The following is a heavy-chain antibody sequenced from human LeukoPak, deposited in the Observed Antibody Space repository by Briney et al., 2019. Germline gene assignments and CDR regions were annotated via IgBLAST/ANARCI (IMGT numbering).Heavy chain of an antibody. D-gene: IGHD3-16*02. V-gene: IGHV5-51*01. CDR1: GYIFPNYC. J-gene: IGHJ3*02. Sequence: GESLKISCQGFGYIFPNYCIGWVRPMPGKGLEWMGIIYPGDSDTTYKPSFQGQVTISADKSISTAYLQWSSLKASDTAMYYCARSRAEKVPVWGSYRHHDAFDSWGQGTRVTVSS. CDR3: ARSRAEKVPVWGSYRHHDAFDS. CDR2: IYPGDSDT.